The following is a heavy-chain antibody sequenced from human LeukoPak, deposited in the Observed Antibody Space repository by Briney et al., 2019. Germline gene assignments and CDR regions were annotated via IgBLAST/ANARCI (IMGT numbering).Heavy chain of an antibody. D-gene: IGHD2-2*01. Sequence: SETLSLTCTVSGGSISITRYYWGWIRQPPGKGLEWIASMYSSGTTYYNPSLKSRVTISVDTSKNQFSLKLSSVTAADTAVYYCARGPPDCSSTSCYAFDAFDIWGQGIMVTVSS. J-gene: IGHJ3*02. CDR1: GGSISITRYY. CDR2: MYSSGTT. CDR3: ARGPPDCSSTSCYAFDAFDI. V-gene: IGHV4-39*07.